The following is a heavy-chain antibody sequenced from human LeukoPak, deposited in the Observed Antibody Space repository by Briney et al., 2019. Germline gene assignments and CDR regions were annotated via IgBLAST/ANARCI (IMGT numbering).Heavy chain of an antibody. CDR1: GGSIISSNYY. J-gene: IGHJ3*02. D-gene: IGHD3-22*01. CDR2: IYQSGSGSS. CDR3: AREDYETSSAFDI. Sequence: SETLSLTCSVSGGSIISSNYYWGWIRQPPGKGLEWIGSIYQSGSGSSYYNPSLKSRVTIFGDTSKNQFFLRLSSVTAADTAVYYCAREDYETSSAFDIWGQGTMVTVSS. V-gene: IGHV4-39*02.